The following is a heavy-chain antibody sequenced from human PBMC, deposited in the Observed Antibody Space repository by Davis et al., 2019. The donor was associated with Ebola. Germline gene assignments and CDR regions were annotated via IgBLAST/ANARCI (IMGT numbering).Heavy chain of an antibody. Sequence: AASVKVSCKASGYNFNGYYMRWVRQAPGQGLEWMGRINPNSGGTNYAQKFLGRVTMTTDTSISTAYLELKSLTSDDTAMYFCARDRRLSHDYIAGSYPSDYWGQGTLVTVSS. V-gene: IGHV1-2*06. CDR3: ARDRRLSHDYIAGSYPSDY. J-gene: IGHJ4*02. CDR1: GYNFNGYY. D-gene: IGHD3-16*02. CDR2: INPNSGGT.